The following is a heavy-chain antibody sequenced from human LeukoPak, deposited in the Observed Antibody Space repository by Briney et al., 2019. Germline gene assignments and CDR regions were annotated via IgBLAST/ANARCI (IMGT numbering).Heavy chain of an antibody. CDR3: AREPLAAAGTYYYMDV. V-gene: IGHV3-21*01. CDR2: ISSSSSYI. CDR1: GFTFSSYS. J-gene: IGHJ6*03. D-gene: IGHD6-13*01. Sequence: GGSLRLSCAASGFTFSSYSMNWVRQAPGKGLEWVSSISSSSSYIYYADSVKGRFTISRDNAKNSLYLQMNSLRAEDTAVYYCAREPLAAAGTYYYMDVWGKGTTVTVSS.